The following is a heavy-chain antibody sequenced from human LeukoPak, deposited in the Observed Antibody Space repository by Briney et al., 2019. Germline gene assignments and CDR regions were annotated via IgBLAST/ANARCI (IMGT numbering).Heavy chain of an antibody. CDR2: FDPEDGET. CDR1: GYTLTELP. CDR3: ATGGIRHYYDSSGYIDY. J-gene: IGHJ4*02. Sequence: EASVKVSCKVSGYTLTELPMHWVRQAPGKGLEWMGGFDPEDGETIYAQKFQGRVTMTEDTSTDTAYMELSSLRSEDTAVYYCATGGIRHYYDSSGYIDYWGQGTLVTVSS. D-gene: IGHD3-22*01. V-gene: IGHV1-24*01.